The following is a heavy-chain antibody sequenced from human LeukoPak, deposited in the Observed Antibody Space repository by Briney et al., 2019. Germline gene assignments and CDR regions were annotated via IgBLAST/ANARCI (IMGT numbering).Heavy chain of an antibody. J-gene: IGHJ4*02. V-gene: IGHV3-7*01. CDR2: INEDGSSR. Sequence: GGSLRLSCAASGFTFNTYWMGWVRLAPGKGLEWVAFINEDGSSRYYVDSVKGRFTVSRDKAQNSLYLQMNNLRVDDTAVYYCARDRGSRAGSDYWGQGTRVTVSS. D-gene: IGHD3-10*01. CDR3: ARDRGSRAGSDY. CDR1: GFTFNTYW.